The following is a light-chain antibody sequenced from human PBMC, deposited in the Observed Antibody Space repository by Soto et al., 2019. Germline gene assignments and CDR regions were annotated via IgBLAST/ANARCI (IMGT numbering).Light chain of an antibody. CDR2: WAS. CDR3: QQYYSTPWP. CDR1: QSVLYSSNNKNY. J-gene: IGKJ1*01. Sequence: DIVMTQSPDSLAVSLGERATINCKSSQSVLYSSNNKNYLAWYQQKPGQPPKLLIYWASTRESGVPDRFSGSGSGTDFTLPISSLQAEDVAVYCCQQYYSTPWPFGQGTPVAIK. V-gene: IGKV4-1*01.